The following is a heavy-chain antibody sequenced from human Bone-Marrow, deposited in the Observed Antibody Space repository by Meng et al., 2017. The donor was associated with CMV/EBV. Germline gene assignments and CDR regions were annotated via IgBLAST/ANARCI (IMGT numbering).Heavy chain of an antibody. V-gene: IGHV3-30*02. CDR3: ARGGPRITIFGVATHRGMDV. CDR1: GFTFSSYG. J-gene: IGHJ6*02. D-gene: IGHD3-3*01. Sequence: GESLKISCAASGFTFSSYGMHWVRQAPGKGLEWVTFIRYDGTYELYIEAVKGRFTISRDNSRNTVYLQMNNLRAEDTAVYYCARGGPRITIFGVATHRGMDVWGQGTTVTVSS. CDR2: IRYDGTYE.